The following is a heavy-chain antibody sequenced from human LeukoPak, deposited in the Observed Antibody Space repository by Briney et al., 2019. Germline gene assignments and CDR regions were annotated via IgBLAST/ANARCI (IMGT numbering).Heavy chain of an antibody. Sequence: EASVKVSCKASGYTFTDHAMQWVRQAPGQSLEWMGWINAGNGDTKYSQMFQGRVTITRDTSASTAYMELSSLRSEDTAVYYCARGRWVAPRQGYYLDYWGQGTLVTVSS. J-gene: IGHJ4*02. CDR1: GYTFTDHA. CDR2: INAGNGDT. D-gene: IGHD5-12*01. V-gene: IGHV1-3*01. CDR3: ARGRWVAPRQGYYLDY.